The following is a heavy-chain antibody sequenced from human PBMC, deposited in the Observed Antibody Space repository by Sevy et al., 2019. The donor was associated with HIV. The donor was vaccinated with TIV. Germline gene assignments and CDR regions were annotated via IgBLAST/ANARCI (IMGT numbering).Heavy chain of an antibody. D-gene: IGHD5-18*01. CDR1: GFTFSSYA. Sequence: GGSLRLSCAASGFTFSSYAMSWVRQAPGKGLEWVSAISGRGSRTYFADSVKGRFAFSRDNSKNTLYLQMNSLRAEDTAVYYWAKWGGDTAMTAYSTSWYVDYWGQGTLVTVSS. CDR3: AKWGGDTAMTAYSTSWYVDY. J-gene: IGHJ4*02. V-gene: IGHV3-23*01. CDR2: ISGRGSRT.